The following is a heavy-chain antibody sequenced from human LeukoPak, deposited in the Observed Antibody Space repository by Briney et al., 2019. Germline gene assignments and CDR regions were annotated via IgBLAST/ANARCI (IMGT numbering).Heavy chain of an antibody. D-gene: IGHD6-6*01. CDR2: INPSGGST. V-gene: IGHV1-46*01. Sequence: GASVKVSCKASGYTFTSYYMHWVRQAPGQGLEWMGIINPSGGSTSYAQKFQGRVTMTRDTSTSTVYMELSSLRSEDTAVYYCARAPSIAARRAVCFDPWGQGTLVTVSS. CDR3: ARAPSIAARRAVCFDP. J-gene: IGHJ5*02. CDR1: GYTFTSYY.